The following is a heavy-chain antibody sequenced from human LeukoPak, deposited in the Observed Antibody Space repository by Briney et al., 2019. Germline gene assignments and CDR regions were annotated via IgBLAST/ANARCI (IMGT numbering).Heavy chain of an antibody. CDR1: GFTVSSNF. CDR3: ARLYGTFLEWSPYFDY. D-gene: IGHD3-3*02. V-gene: IGHV3-53*04. CDR2: IYSGGSI. J-gene: IGHJ4*02. Sequence: GGSLRLSCAASGFTVSSNFMSWVRQAPGKGLEWVSVIYSGGSIYYADSVKGRFTISRHNSKNTLYLQMNSLRAEDTAVYYCARLYGTFLEWSPYFDYWGQGTLVTVSS.